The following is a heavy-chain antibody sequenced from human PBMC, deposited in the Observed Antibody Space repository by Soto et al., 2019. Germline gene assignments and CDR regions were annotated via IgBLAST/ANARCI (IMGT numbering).Heavy chain of an antibody. D-gene: IGHD1-26*01. CDR1: GGTFSSYS. V-gene: IGHV1-69*01. CDR3: ARDGGRHSGGIDY. CDR2: IIPIFGTA. J-gene: IGHJ4*02. Sequence: QVQLVQSGAEVKKPGSSVKVSCKASGGTFSSYSINWVRQAPGQGLEWMGEIIPIFGTANYEQKFQGRVTITAAESTSTAYMEMSSLSSEDTAVYYCARDGGRHSGGIDYWGQGTLVTVSS.